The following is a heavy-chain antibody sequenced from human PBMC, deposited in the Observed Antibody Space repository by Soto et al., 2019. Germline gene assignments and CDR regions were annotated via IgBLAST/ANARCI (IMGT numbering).Heavy chain of an antibody. J-gene: IGHJ5*02. CDR3: AREDGSGYFGWFDP. CDR1: GYTFTSYG. CDR2: ISAYNGNT. D-gene: IGHD3-22*01. V-gene: IGHV1-18*01. Sequence: ASVKVSCKASGYTFTSYGISWVRQAPGQGLEWMGWISAYNGNTNYAQKLQDRVTMTTDTSTSTAYMELRSLRSDDTAVYYCAREDGSGYFGWFDPWGQGTLVTVSS.